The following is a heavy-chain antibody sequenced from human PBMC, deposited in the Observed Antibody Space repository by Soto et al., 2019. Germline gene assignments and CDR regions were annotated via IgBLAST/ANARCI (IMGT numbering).Heavy chain of an antibody. CDR1: GGSISSDNYH. D-gene: IGHD2-21*02. CDR3: AREDDGGDRDYYGLDF. CDR2: IYYSGSI. Sequence: QVQLQQSGPGLVKPSQTLSLTCTVSGGSISSDNYHWTWIRQSPGKGLEWIGYIYYSGSIFYNPSFKSRVTISVDTSKNQFSLQLSSVTAADRSVYFCAREDDGGDRDYYGLDFWGQGTTVTVSS. V-gene: IGHV4-30-4*08. J-gene: IGHJ6*02.